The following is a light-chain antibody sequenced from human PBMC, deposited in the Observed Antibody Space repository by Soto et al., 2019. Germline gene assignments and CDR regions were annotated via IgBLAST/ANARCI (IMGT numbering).Light chain of an antibody. CDR3: SSYAGSSNV. Sequence: QSALTQPPSASGTPGQSVTIPCTGTSSDVGDYNYVSWYQQHPGKAPKLMIYEVNKRPSGVPDRFSGSKSGNTASLTVSGLQAEDEADYYCSSYAGSSNVFGTGTKVTV. CDR2: EVN. J-gene: IGLJ1*01. V-gene: IGLV2-8*01. CDR1: SSDVGDYNY.